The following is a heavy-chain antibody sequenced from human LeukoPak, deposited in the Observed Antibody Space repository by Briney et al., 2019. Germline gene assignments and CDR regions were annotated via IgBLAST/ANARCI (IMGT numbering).Heavy chain of an antibody. CDR2: IYYSGST. CDR1: GGSISSGDYY. D-gene: IGHD3-3*01. J-gene: IGHJ4*02. V-gene: IGHV4-30-4*08. Sequence: SQTLSLTCTVSGGSISSGDYYWSWIRQPPGKGLEWIGYIYYSGSTYYNPSLKSRVTISVDTSKNQFSLKLSSVTAADTAVYYCAGEGNYDFWSGYYKPGLWGQGTLVTVSS. CDR3: AGEGNYDFWSGYYKPGL.